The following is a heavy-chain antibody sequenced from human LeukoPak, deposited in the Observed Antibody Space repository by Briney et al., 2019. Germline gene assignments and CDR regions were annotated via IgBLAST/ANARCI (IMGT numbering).Heavy chain of an antibody. J-gene: IGHJ4*02. D-gene: IGHD2-15*01. CDR1: GGSISSYY. CDR2: IYYGGST. CDR3: ARAHCSGGSCYPDY. V-gene: IGHV4-59*01. Sequence: SETLSLTCTVSGGSISSYYWSWIRQPPGKGLEWIGYIYYGGSTNYNPSLKSRVTISVDTSKNQFSLKLSSVTAADTAVYYCARAHCSGGSCYPDYWGQGTLVTVSS.